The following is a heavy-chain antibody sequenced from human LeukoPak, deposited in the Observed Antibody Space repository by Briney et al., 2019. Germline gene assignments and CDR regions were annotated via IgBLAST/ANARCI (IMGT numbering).Heavy chain of an antibody. V-gene: IGHV3-7*01. CDR2: IKQDGSEK. CDR3: ARDLPGGSSHY. J-gene: IGHJ4*02. Sequence: PGGSPRLSCAASGFTFSSYWMNWVRQAPGKGLEWVANIKQDGSEKYYVDSVKGRFTISRDNAKNSLYLQMNSLRAEDTAVYYCARDLPGGSSHYWGQGTLVTVSS. CDR1: GFTFSSYW. D-gene: IGHD1-26*01.